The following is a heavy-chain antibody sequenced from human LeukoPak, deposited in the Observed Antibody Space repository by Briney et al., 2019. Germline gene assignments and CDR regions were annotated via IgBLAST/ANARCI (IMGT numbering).Heavy chain of an antibody. D-gene: IGHD2/OR15-2a*01. CDR3: AKVVAGNIDYYFDY. J-gene: IGHJ4*02. Sequence: GGSLRLSCTASGVTLSSFAMSWARQAPGKGLEWVSGITSSGSGGNTYYADSVKGRFTISRDSSRNTVYLQMRNLRVEHTAVYYCAKVVAGNIDYYFDYWGQGILVAVSS. CDR1: GVTLSSFA. CDR2: ITSSGSGGNT. V-gene: IGHV3-23*01.